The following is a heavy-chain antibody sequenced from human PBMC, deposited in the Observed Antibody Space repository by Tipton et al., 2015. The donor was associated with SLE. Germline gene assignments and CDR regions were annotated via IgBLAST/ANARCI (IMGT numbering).Heavy chain of an antibody. CDR2: IYYSGST. D-gene: IGHD3-10*01. V-gene: IGHV4-61*10. CDR1: GGSISSGSYY. CDR3: AREAEGYYGSGSSVSDAFDI. J-gene: IGHJ3*02. Sequence: TLSLTCTVSGGSISSGSYYWSWIRQPAGKGLEWIGYIYYSGSTNYNPSLKSRVTISVDTSKNQFSLKLSSVTAADTAVYYCAREAEGYYGSGSSVSDAFDIWGQGTMVTVSS.